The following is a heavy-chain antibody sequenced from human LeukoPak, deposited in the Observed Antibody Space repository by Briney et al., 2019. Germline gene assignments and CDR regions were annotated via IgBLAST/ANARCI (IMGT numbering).Heavy chain of an antibody. CDR2: FDPEDGET. CDR1: GYTLTELS. V-gene: IGHV1-24*01. Sequence: ASVKVSCKVSGYTLTELSMHWVRQAPGKGLEWMGGFDPEDGETIYAQKFQGRVTMTEDTSTDTAYMELSSLRAEDTALYYCAKSPPYQLLPYFDYWGQGTLVTVSS. CDR3: AKSPPYQLLPYFDY. J-gene: IGHJ4*02. D-gene: IGHD2-2*01.